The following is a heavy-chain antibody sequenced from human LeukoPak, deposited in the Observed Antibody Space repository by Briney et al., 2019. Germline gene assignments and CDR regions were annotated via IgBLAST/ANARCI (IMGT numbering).Heavy chain of an antibody. CDR2: IKQDGSEK. V-gene: IGHV3-7*01. J-gene: IGHJ4*02. CDR1: GFTFSDYW. Sequence: GGSLRLSCAASGFTFSDYWMNWVRQAPGKGLEWVANIKQDGSEKYYVDSVKGRFTISRDNAKNTLYLQMNSLRAEDTAVYYCARGMRDYWGQGTLVTVSS. CDR3: ARGMRDY.